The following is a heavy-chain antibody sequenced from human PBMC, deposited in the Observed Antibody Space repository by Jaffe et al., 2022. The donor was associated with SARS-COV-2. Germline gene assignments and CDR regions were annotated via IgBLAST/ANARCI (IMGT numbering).Heavy chain of an antibody. CDR3: AKAPAPVQYQGDDKEYFQH. V-gene: IGHV3-23*01. Sequence: EVQLLESGGGLVQPGGSLRLSCAASGFTFSSYAMSWVRQAPGKGLEWVSAISGSGGSTYYADSVKGRFTISRDNSKNTLYLQMNSLRAEDTAVYYCAKAPAPVQYQGDDKEYFQHWGQGTLVTVSS. CDR1: GFTFSSYA. D-gene: IGHD2-21*02. J-gene: IGHJ1*01. CDR2: ISGSGGST.